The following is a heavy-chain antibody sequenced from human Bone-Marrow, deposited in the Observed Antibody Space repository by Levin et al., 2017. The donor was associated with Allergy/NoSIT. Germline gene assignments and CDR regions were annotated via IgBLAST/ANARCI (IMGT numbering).Heavy chain of an antibody. CDR2: ISSSSSTI. D-gene: IGHD5-12*01. J-gene: IGHJ4*02. CDR3: ARGRPEYGGYIVDFGY. V-gene: IGHV3-48*04. Sequence: GESLKISCAGSGFTFRTYCLNWVRQAPGKGLEWLSYISSSSSTILYADSVEGRFTLSRDNAKSTLYLQMNSLRAEDTAFYYCARGRPEYGGYIVDFGYWGQGTLVTVSS. CDR1: GFTFRTYC.